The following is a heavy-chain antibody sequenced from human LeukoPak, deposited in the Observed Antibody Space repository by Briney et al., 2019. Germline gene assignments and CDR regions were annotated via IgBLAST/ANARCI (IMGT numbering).Heavy chain of an antibody. CDR2: IYYSGST. CDR1: GGSISSYY. V-gene: IGHV4-59*12. Sequence: KPSETLSLTCTVSGGSISSYYWSWIRQPPGKGREWIGYIYYSGSTKYNPSLKSRVSISVDTSKNQFSLKLSSVTAADTAVYYCARGAGAGYNLQPFDYWGQGTLVTVSS. D-gene: IGHD5-24*01. CDR3: ARGAGAGYNLQPFDY. J-gene: IGHJ4*02.